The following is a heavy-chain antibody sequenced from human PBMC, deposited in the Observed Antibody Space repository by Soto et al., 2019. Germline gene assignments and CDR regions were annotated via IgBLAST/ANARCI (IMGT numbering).Heavy chain of an antibody. CDR3: AKEKEDIVVVPAASQYFDY. V-gene: IGHV3-30*18. CDR2: IAYDGSNK. D-gene: IGHD2-2*01. CDR1: GCTFSSYG. J-gene: IGHJ4*02. Sequence: QVQLVEFGGGVVQPGRSLRLSCAASGCTFSSYGMHWVRQAPGKGLAWVAVIAYDGSNKYYADSVKSLFTISRDNSKNTLYLQMNSLRAEDTAVYYCAKEKEDIVVVPAASQYFDYWGQGTLVTVSS.